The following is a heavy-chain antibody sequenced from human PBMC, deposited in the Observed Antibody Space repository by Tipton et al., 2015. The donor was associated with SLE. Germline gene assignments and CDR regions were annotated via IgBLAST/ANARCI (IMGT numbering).Heavy chain of an antibody. J-gene: IGHJ4*02. Sequence: TLSLTCAVYGGSFSGYYWSWIRQPPGKGLEWIGEINHSGSTNYNPSLKSRVTISVDTSKNQFSLKLSSVTAADTAVYYCARGRLIAAAGPFDYWGQGTLVTVS. CDR3: ARGRLIAAAGPFDY. CDR2: INHSGST. V-gene: IGHV4-34*01. CDR1: GGSFSGYY. D-gene: IGHD6-13*01.